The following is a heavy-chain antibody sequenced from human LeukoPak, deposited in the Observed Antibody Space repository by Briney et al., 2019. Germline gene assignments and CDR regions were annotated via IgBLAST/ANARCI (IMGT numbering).Heavy chain of an antibody. J-gene: IGHJ4*02. CDR1: GFTVSNNY. Sequence: GGSLRLSCAASGFTVSNNYMSWVRQAPGKGLEWVANIKQDGSEKYYVDSVKGRFTISRDNAKNSLYLQMNSLRAEDTAVYYCARLSSGSYLDYWGQGTLVTVSS. CDR3: ARLSSGSYLDY. V-gene: IGHV3-7*01. D-gene: IGHD1-26*01. CDR2: IKQDGSEK.